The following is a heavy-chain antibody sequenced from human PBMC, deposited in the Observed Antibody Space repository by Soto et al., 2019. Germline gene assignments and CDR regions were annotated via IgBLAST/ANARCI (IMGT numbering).Heavy chain of an antibody. CDR2: ISSSGSTI. D-gene: IGHD3-3*01. V-gene: IGHV3-11*01. Sequence: GGSLRLSCAASGFTFSDYYMSWIRQAPGKGLEWVSYISSSGSTIYYADSVKGRFTISRDNAKNSLYLQMNSLRAEDTAVYYCARDTILYYDFLRPDAFDIWGQGTMVTVSS. CDR3: ARDTILYYDFLRPDAFDI. J-gene: IGHJ3*02. CDR1: GFTFSDYY.